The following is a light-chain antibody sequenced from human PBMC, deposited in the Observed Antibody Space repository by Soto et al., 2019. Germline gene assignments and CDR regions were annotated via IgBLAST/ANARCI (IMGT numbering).Light chain of an antibody. J-gene: IGLJ2*01. CDR1: NVGSRS. V-gene: IGLV3-21*01. CDR2: YDS. Sequence: SYELTQPPSVSVAPGETARISCGGNNVGSRSVHWYQQKPGQAPFLVIYYDSDRPSGIPERFSGSNSGNTATLIISRVEDEDEADYYCQVWEATGDQVVFGGGTKLTVL. CDR3: QVWEATGDQVV.